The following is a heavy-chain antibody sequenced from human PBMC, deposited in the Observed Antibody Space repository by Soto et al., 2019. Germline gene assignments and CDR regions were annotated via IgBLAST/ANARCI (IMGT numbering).Heavy chain of an antibody. J-gene: IGHJ4*02. Sequence: GGSLRLSCATSGFTFNDYAMYWVRQAPGQGLEWVAMISSDGHHQFYVDNLRGRFTVSRDNSKNTLFLQMNSLRPEDTAVYYCSRGTYYPQSSGLHADYWGPGTVVTASS. V-gene: IGHV3-30*03. CDR3: SRGTYYPQSSGLHADY. D-gene: IGHD3-22*01. CDR2: ISSDGHHQ. CDR1: GFTFNDYA.